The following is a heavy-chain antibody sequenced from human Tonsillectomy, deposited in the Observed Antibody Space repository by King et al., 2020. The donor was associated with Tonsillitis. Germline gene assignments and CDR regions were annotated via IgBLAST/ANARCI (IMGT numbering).Heavy chain of an antibody. CDR2: IYYSGST. CDR1: GGSINSGDYY. J-gene: IGHJ3*02. D-gene: IGHD3-16*02. V-gene: IGHV4-30-4*01. CDR3: ARDYDYVWGSYRNDDAFDI. Sequence: VQLQESGPGLVKPSQTLSLTCTVSGGSINSGDYYWSWIRQPPGKGLEWIGYIYYSGSTYYNPSLKSRVTISVDTSKNQFSLQLSSVTAADTAVYYCARDYDYVWGSYRNDDAFDIWGQGTMVTVSS.